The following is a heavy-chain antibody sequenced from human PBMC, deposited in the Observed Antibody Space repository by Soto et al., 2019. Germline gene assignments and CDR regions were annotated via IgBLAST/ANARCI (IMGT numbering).Heavy chain of an antibody. D-gene: IGHD3-10*01. CDR1: GFTFSSYA. CDR3: ERDEGGLLWFWLVVGSKAYYYGIDV. CDR2: ISYDGSNK. Sequence: QVQLVESGGGVVQPGRSLRLSCAASGFTFSSYAMHWVRQAPGKGLEWVAVISYDGSNKYYADSVKGRFTISRDNSKNTRYLQMNSLRAEDTAVYYRERDEGGLLWFWLVVGSKAYYYGIDVWGHGPKVTVS. V-gene: IGHV3-30-3*01. J-gene: IGHJ6*02.